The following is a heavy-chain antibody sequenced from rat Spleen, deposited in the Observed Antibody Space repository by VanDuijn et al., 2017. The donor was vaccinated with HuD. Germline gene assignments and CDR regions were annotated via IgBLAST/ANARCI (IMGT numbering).Heavy chain of an antibody. J-gene: IGHJ4*01. CDR1: GFTFSNRG. D-gene: IGHD1-12*02. CDR3: ATDGYYDGTYSYPMDA. Sequence: EVQLVESGGGLVQPGKSLTFSCEASGFTFSNRGMHWVRQAPTKGLEWVASISPTGGRSNYRDSVKGRFTISRDNAKSTLYLQMDSLGSEDSASYYCATDGYYDGTYSYPMDAWGQGASVTVSS. CDR2: ISPTGGRS. V-gene: IGHV5-19*01.